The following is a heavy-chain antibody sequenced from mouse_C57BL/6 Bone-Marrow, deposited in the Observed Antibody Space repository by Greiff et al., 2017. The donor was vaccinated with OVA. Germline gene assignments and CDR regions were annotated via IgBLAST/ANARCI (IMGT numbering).Heavy chain of an antibody. CDR1: GFTFSDYG. J-gene: IGHJ4*01. V-gene: IGHV5-15*01. CDR3: ATLYPYYAMDY. Sequence: EVQRVESGGGLVQPGGSLKLSCAASGFTFSDYGMAWVRQAPRKGPEWVAFISNLAYSIYYADTVTGRFTISRENAKNTLYLEMSSLRSEDTAMYYCATLYPYYAMDYWGQGTSVTVSS. CDR2: ISNLAYSI. D-gene: IGHD2-1*01.